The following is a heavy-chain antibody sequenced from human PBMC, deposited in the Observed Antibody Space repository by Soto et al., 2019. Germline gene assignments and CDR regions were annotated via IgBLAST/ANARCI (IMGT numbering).Heavy chain of an antibody. CDR1: GGSISSYY. CDR3: ASQYSSSGYGTHAEYFQH. V-gene: IGHV4-59*01. Sequence: ETLSLTCTVSGGSISSYYWSWIRQPPGKGLEWIGYIYYSGSTNYNPSLKSRVTISVDTSKNQFSLKLSSVTAADTAVYYCASQYSSSGYGTHAEYFQHWGQGTLVTVSS. J-gene: IGHJ1*01. D-gene: IGHD6-13*01. CDR2: IYYSGST.